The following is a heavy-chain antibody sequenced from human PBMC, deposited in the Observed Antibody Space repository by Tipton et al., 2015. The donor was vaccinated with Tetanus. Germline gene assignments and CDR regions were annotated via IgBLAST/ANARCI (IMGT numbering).Heavy chain of an antibody. CDR2: ISGSGDHI. V-gene: IGHV3-48*02. D-gene: IGHD6-13*01. Sequence: SLRLSCVGSGFTFSDYSINWVRQAPGRGLEWVTFISGSGDHIYYADSVKGRFTVSRDNAKNSVYLQMSSLRDDDTAIYYCARDRRSYIASAGYGMDVWGQGTPVTASS. CDR1: GFTFSDYS. J-gene: IGHJ6*02. CDR3: ARDRRSYIASAGYGMDV.